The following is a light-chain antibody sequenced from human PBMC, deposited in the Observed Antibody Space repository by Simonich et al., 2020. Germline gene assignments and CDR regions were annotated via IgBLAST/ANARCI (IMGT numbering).Light chain of an antibody. Sequence: EIVLTQSPGTLSLSPGERATLSCRASQSFISSYLAWYQQKPGQAPRLLLYGASSRATCIPDRFSGSGSGTDFTLTISRLEPEDFAVYYCQQYGSSWTFGQGTKVEIK. CDR2: GAS. V-gene: IGKV3-20*01. J-gene: IGKJ1*01. CDR1: QSFISSY. CDR3: QQYGSSWT.